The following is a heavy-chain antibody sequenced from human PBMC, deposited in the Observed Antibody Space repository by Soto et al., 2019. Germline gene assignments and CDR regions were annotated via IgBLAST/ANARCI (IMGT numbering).Heavy chain of an antibody. V-gene: IGHV1-46*04. CDR2: INPSGGST. D-gene: IGHD3-9*01. CDR1: GYTLTIYY. CDR3: AKANYDILTGYSDY. Sequence: ALVKGACKASGYTLTIYYRRWVRQAHGQGLEWMGIINPSGGSTYYADSVKGRFTISRDNSKNTLYLQMNSLRAEDTAVYYCAKANYDILTGYSDYWGQGTLVTVSS. J-gene: IGHJ4*02.